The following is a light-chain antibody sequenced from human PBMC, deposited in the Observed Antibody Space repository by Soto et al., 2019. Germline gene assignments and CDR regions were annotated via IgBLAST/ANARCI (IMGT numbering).Light chain of an antibody. V-gene: IGLV2-8*01. CDR1: SSDVGGFNY. J-gene: IGLJ1*01. CDR2: EVN. Sequence: QSALTQPPSASGSPGQSVTISCTETSSDVGGFNYVSWHQQHPGKAPKLILYEVNKRPSGVPDRFSGSKSGNTASLTVSGLQAEDEADYYCNSYTTSSTLVFGTGTKLTVL. CDR3: NSYTTSSTLV.